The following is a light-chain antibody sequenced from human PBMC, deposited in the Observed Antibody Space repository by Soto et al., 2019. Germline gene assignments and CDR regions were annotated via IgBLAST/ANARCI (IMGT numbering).Light chain of an antibody. CDR3: QQYNSQWT. CDR2: DAS. V-gene: IGKV1-5*01. Sequence: DIQMTQSPSTLSASVGDRVTITCRASQSISSWLAWYQQKPGKAPKVLIYDASSLESGVPSRFSGSGSGTEFTLTISSLQPDDFATYYCQQYNSQWTFGQGTKVDNK. CDR1: QSISSW. J-gene: IGKJ1*01.